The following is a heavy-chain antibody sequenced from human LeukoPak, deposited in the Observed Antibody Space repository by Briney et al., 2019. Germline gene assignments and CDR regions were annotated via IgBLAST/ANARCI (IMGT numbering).Heavy chain of an antibody. V-gene: IGHV3-21*01. Sequence: PGGSLRLSCAASGFTFSMHGMNWVRQAPGKGLEWVASISTSGTYTYYADSLKGRLIISRDNAKNTLYLQMDSLRAEDTAVYYCSSSLGYCSGTSCFTTDYWGQGTLVTVSS. CDR3: SSSLGYCSGTSCFTTDY. D-gene: IGHD2-2*02. CDR2: ISTSGTYT. J-gene: IGHJ4*02. CDR1: GFTFSMHG.